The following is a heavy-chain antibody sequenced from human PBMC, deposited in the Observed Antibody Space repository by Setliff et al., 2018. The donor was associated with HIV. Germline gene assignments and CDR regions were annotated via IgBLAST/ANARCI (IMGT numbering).Heavy chain of an antibody. V-gene: IGHV1-18*01. CDR3: ARDAGGFYYGDALDV. Sequence: ASVKVSCKASGGTFSSYTINWVRQAPGQGLEYIGWIGTDSHNTNYAQKFKDRVTMTADTATSTAYMELRSLTSDDTAMYYCARDAGGFYYGDALDVWGQGTMVTVSS. D-gene: IGHD1-26*01. CDR2: IGTDSHNT. CDR1: GGTFSSYT. J-gene: IGHJ3*01.